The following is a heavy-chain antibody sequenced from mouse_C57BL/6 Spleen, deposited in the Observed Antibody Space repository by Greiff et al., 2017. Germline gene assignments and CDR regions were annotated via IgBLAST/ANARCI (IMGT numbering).Heavy chain of an antibody. CDR3: TRGGYYSRAY. CDR1: GFTFSSYA. D-gene: IGHD1-1*01. V-gene: IGHV5-9-1*02. Sequence: EVQLVESGEGLVKPGGSLKLSCAASGFTFSSYALSWVRQTPEKRLEWVAYISSGGDYIYYADTVKGRFTISRDNARNTLYLHMSSLKSVDTAMYYCTRGGYYSRAYWGQGTSVTVSS. J-gene: IGHJ4*01. CDR2: ISSGGDYI.